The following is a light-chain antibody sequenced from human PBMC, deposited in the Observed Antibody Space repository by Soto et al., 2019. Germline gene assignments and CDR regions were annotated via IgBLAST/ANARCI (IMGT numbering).Light chain of an antibody. CDR1: QSVRND. CDR3: QQRTNCPPT. Sequence: EIVLTQSPATLSLSPGERATLSCRASQSVRNDLVWYHQKPGQAPRVLIYSASNRATGIPARFSGSGSGTDFTLTISGLEPEDFAVYYCQQRTNCPPTFGGGTKVEMK. J-gene: IGKJ4*01. V-gene: IGKV3-11*01. CDR2: SAS.